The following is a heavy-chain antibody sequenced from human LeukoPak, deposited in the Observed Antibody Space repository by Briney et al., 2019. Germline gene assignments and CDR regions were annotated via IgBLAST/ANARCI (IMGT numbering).Heavy chain of an antibody. CDR2: IKQDGSEK. V-gene: IGHV3-7*03. CDR3: GRDFDGYYYSAYYVDY. Sequence: GGSLRLSCAASGFTFSSYWMSWVRQAPGKGLVWVAKIKQDGSEKYYVDSVKGRFTISRDNAKNSLYLQMNTLRTEDTAVYYCGRDFDGYYYSAYYVDYWGQGTLVTVSS. J-gene: IGHJ4*02. D-gene: IGHD5-24*01. CDR1: GFTFSSYW.